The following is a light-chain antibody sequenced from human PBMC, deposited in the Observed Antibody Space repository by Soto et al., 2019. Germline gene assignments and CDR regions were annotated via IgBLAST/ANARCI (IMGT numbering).Light chain of an antibody. CDR1: QSVNNNY. CDR2: GAS. J-gene: IGKJ4*01. Sequence: EIVLTQSPGTLSLSPGERATLSCRASQSVNNNYLAWYQQKPGQAPRLYIYGASTRATGIPDRFSGSGSGTDFTLTISRLEPDDFAVHYCQQYGSTPLTFGGGTKVEIK. CDR3: QQYGSTPLT. V-gene: IGKV3-20*01.